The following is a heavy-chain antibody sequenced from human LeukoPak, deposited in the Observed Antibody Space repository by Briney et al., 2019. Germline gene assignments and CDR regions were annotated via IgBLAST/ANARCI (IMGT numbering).Heavy chain of an antibody. CDR2: IWFDGTYK. D-gene: IGHD2-15*01. J-gene: IGHJ4*02. CDR1: GFTFNNFG. CDR3: AKQLGYCSDGSCYFPY. Sequence: PGGSLRLSCTASGFTFNNFGMHWVRQAPGKGLGWVAVIWFDGTYKYYTDSVKGRFTISRDNSKSTLCLQMNSLRAEDTAVYYCAKQLGYCSDGSCYFPYWGQGTLVTVSS. V-gene: IGHV3-33*06.